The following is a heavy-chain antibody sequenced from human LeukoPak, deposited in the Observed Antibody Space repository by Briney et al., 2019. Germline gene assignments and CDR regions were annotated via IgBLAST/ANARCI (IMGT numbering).Heavy chain of an antibody. CDR2: ISYDGNNK. Sequence: GGSLRLSCAASGFTFSSYGMHWVRQAPGKGLECVALISYDGNNKYYADSVKGRFTVSRDNSKNTLYLKMNSLRAEDTAVYYCARAPSADLGYCTGGSCYLGYFDYWGQGTLVTVSS. CDR3: ARAPSADLGYCTGGSCYLGYFDY. CDR1: GFTFSSYG. J-gene: IGHJ4*02. D-gene: IGHD2-15*01. V-gene: IGHV3-30*03.